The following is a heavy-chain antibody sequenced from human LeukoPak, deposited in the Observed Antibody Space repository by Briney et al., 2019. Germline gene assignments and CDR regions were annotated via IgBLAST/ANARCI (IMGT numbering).Heavy chain of an antibody. D-gene: IGHD2-2*02. V-gene: IGHV3-23*01. CDR1: SFTFTSYA. CDR2: ISGSGGST. CDR3: AKGVPAAIDRFDP. J-gene: IGHJ5*02. Sequence: PPGGSLRLSCAASSFTFTSYAMSWVRQAPGKGLEWVSAISGSGGSTYYADSVKGRFTISRDNSKNTLYLQMNSLRAEDTAVYYCAKGVPAAIDRFDPWGQGTLVTVSS.